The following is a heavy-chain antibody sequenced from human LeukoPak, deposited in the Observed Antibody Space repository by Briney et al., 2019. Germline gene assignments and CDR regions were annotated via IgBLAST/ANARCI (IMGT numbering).Heavy chain of an antibody. Sequence: GGSLRLSCAASGFTFSNYGMHWGRQAPGKGLEWVAVISYDGSNKYYADSVKGRLTISRDNSKNTLYLQMNSLRAEDTAIFYCAKDRSAVVIADAFDIWGQGSRVTVSS. J-gene: IGHJ3*02. CDR1: GFTFSNYG. CDR3: AKDRSAVVIADAFDI. D-gene: IGHD2-15*01. CDR2: ISYDGSNK. V-gene: IGHV3-30*18.